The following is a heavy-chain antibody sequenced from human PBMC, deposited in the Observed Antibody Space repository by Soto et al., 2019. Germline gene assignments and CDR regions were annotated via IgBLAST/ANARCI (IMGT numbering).Heavy chain of an antibody. CDR2: VFYTGFT. CDR3: ARTNTIFGVVIHGYFDY. D-gene: IGHD3-3*01. Sequence: PSETLSLTCAVSGGSISGSYYYWGWLRQSPGKGPEWIGSVFYTGFTSYNPSLESRVSVSVDTSKNQFSLKLSSVTAADTAVYYCARTNTIFGVVIHGYFDYWGQGTLVTVSS. CDR1: GGSISGSYYY. V-gene: IGHV4-39*07. J-gene: IGHJ4*02.